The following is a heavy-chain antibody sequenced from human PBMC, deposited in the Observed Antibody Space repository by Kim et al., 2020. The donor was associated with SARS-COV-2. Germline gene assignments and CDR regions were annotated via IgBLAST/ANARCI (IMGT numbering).Heavy chain of an antibody. V-gene: IGHV3-23*01. CDR3: AKDSLLYDSAPDSDY. D-gene: IGHD3-22*01. CDR2: ISGSGGST. Sequence: GGSLRLSCAASGFTFSTYAMNWVRQAPGKGLEWVSAISGSGGSTYYADSVKGRFTISRDNSKNTLYLQMNSLRAEDTAVYYCAKDSLLYDSAPDSDYWGQGTLLTVSS. J-gene: IGHJ4*02. CDR1: GFTFSTYA.